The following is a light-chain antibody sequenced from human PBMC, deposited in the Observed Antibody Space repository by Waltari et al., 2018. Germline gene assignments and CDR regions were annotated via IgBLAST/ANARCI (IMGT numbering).Light chain of an antibody. CDR1: ALAKKY. Sequence: SYEWTQPPSVSVSPGQTARITCSGDALAKKYASWYQKKPGQAPVLLLYEDTKRPSESAERFSGSIEGAMATLTISGAQVEDEAVYYCYSTDSNSNYGVFGGGTKLTVL. CDR2: EDT. V-gene: IGLV3-10*01. J-gene: IGLJ2*01. CDR3: YSTDSNSNYGV.